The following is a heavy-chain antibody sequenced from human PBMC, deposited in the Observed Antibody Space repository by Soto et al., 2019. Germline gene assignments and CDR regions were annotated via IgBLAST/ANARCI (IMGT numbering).Heavy chain of an antibody. CDR1: GYTFTGYY. Sequence: ASVKVSCKASGYTFTGYYMHWVRQAPGQGLEWMGWINPNSGGTNYAQKFQGRVTMTRDTSISTAYMELSRLRSDDTAVYYCARDLGARTMIVDGFDIWGPGTMATV. D-gene: IGHD3-22*01. J-gene: IGHJ3*02. CDR2: INPNSGGT. CDR3: ARDLGARTMIVDGFDI. V-gene: IGHV1-2*02.